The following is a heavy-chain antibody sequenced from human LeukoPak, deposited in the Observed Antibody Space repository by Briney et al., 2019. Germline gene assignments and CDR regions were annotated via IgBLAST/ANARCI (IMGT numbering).Heavy chain of an antibody. CDR2: ISYDGSNK. J-gene: IGHJ4*02. CDR1: GFTFSSYA. V-gene: IGHV3-30*04. CDR3: AREREPYQLLGYFDY. Sequence: PGRSLRLSCAASGFTFSSYAMHWVRQAPGKGLEWVAVISYDGSNKYYADSMKGRFTISRDNSKNTLYLQMNSLRAEDTAVYYCAREREPYQLLGYFDYWGQGTLVTVSS. D-gene: IGHD2-2*01.